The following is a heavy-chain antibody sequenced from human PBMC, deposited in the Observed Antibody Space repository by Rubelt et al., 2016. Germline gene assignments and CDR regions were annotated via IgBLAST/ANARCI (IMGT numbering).Heavy chain of an antibody. Sequence: QVQLVQSGAEVKKPGASVKVSCKASGYTFTTYGISWVRQAPGQGLEWMGWIRTYNGNTNYAQKLQGRVPMTPDTSTSTAYMELRSLRSDDTAMYFCARGYCSSANCLFNWFDPWGQGTLVTVSS. J-gene: IGHJ5*02. CDR2: IRTYNGNT. CDR1: GYTFTTYG. V-gene: IGHV1-18*01. CDR3: ARGYCSSANCLFNWFDP. D-gene: IGHD2-2*01.